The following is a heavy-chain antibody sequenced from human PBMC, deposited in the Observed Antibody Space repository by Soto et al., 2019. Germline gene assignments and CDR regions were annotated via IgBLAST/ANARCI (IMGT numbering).Heavy chain of an antibody. J-gene: IGHJ5*02. CDR2: IYYSGTT. V-gene: IGHV4-39*01. CDR1: GGSIRSTGSY. CDR3: ARVLYYGSGASDL. D-gene: IGHD3-10*01. Sequence: PSETLSLTCTVSGGSIRSTGSYWGWIRQPPGKGLEWIASIYYSGTTYYNPSLKSRVTMSVDTSKNQFSLKLSSVTAADTAVYYCARVLYYGSGASDLWGQGALVTVSS.